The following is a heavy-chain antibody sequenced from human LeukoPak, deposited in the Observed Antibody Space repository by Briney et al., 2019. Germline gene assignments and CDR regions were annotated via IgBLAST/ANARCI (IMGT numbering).Heavy chain of an antibody. Sequence: ASVKVSCKTSGGTFNSYAVNWVRQAPGQGLDWMGRIIPSVGLTNYAQKFQARVAISAETSTGTTYMELSSLRSEDSALYFCAIGEDFDSWGQGTLVTVSS. D-gene: IGHD3-10*01. CDR1: GGTFNSYA. J-gene: IGHJ4*02. CDR2: IIPSVGLT. CDR3: AIGEDFDS. V-gene: IGHV1-69*04.